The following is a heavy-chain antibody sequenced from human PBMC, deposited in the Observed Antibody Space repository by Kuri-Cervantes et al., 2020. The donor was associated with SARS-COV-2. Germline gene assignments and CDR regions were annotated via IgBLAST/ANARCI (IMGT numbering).Heavy chain of an antibody. CDR1: GFTFSSYG. V-gene: IGHV3-33*01. J-gene: IGHJ4*02. CDR3: ARGPWGIDQY. D-gene: IGHD7-27*01. CDR2: IWYDGSNK. Sequence: GESLKISCAASGFTFSSYGMHWVRQAPGKGLEWVAVIWYDGSNKYYADSVKGRFTISRDNSKNTLYLQMNSLRAEDTAVYYCARGPWGIDQYWGQGTPVTVSS.